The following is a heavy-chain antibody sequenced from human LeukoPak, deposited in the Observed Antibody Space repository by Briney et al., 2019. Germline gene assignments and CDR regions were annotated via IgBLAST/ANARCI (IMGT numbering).Heavy chain of an antibody. CDR3: ARDLGYDILTGFDP. J-gene: IGHJ5*02. D-gene: IGHD3-9*01. CDR2: INPNSGGT. V-gene: IGHV1-2*02. CDR1: GCTFTGYY. Sequence: ASVKVSCKASGCTFTGYYMHWVRQAPGQGLEWMGWINPNSGGTNYAQKFQGRVTMTRDASISTAYMELSRLRSDDTAVYYCARDLGYDILTGFDPWGQGTLVTVSS.